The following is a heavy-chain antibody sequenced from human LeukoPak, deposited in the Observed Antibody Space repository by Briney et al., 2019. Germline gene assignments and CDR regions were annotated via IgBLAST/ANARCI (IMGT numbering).Heavy chain of an antibody. V-gene: IGHV3-30-3*01. CDR2: TSYDGFNK. Sequence: GKSLRLSCAASGFTFSSYAIHWVRQAPGKGLEWVALTSYDGFNKYYADSVKGRFTISRDNSKNTLYLQMNSLRAEDTAVYYCAKDSKYSYGYPPDYWGQGTLVTVSS. D-gene: IGHD5-18*01. CDR3: AKDSKYSYGYPPDY. CDR1: GFTFSSYA. J-gene: IGHJ4*02.